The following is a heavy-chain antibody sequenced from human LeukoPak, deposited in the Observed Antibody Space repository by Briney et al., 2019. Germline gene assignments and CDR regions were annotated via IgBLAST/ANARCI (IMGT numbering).Heavy chain of an antibody. CDR1: GFTFSTYW. CDR2: IKQDGSEE. D-gene: IGHD3-9*01. V-gene: IGHV3-7*01. J-gene: IGHJ4*02. Sequence: GGSLRLSCAASGFTFSTYWMTWVRQAPGKGLEWVANIKQDGSEEYYVDSVRGQFTISRDSAKNSLYLQMNSLRAEDTAVYYSARHIDWPFDYWGQGALVTVSS. CDR3: ARHIDWPFDY.